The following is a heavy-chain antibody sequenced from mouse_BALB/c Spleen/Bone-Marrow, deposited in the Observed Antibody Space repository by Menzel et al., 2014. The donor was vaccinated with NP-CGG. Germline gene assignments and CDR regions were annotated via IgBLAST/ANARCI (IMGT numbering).Heavy chain of an antibody. V-gene: IGHV2-2*02. CDR3: VRNGPRLRGAMDY. CDR1: GFSLTSYA. D-gene: IGHD2-4*01. CDR2: MWIGGST. Sequence: QVQLKDSGPGLVQPAQSLSITCTVSGFSLTSYAIHWVRQSPGKGLEWLGVMWIGGSTDYNAAFISRLNITKDNSKSQVFFKMNSLQTNDTAIYYCVRNGPRLRGAMDYWGQGTSVTVSS. J-gene: IGHJ4*01.